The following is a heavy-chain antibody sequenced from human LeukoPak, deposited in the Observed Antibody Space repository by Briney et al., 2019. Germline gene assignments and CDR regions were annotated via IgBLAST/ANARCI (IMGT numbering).Heavy chain of an antibody. Sequence: ASVKVSCKASGYTFTSYDINWVRQATGQGLEWMGWMNPNSGNTGYAQKFQGRVTMTRNTSISTAYMELSSLRSEDTDVYYCARDSKVGGAFDIWGQGTMVTVSS. CDR1: GYTFTSYD. CDR3: ARDSKVGGAFDI. CDR2: MNPNSGNT. J-gene: IGHJ3*02. V-gene: IGHV1-8*01. D-gene: IGHD1-26*01.